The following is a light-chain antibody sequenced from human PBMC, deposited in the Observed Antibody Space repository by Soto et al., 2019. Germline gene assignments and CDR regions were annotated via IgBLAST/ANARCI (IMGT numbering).Light chain of an antibody. CDR3: SSYAGSNTLV. Sequence: QSVLTQPPSASGSPGQSVTISRTGTSSDVGGYNYVSWYQQHPGKVPQLMVYVVSKRPSGVPDRFSGSKSGNTASLTVSGLQAEDEADYYCSSYAGSNTLVFGGGTKVTVL. CDR1: SSDVGGYNY. V-gene: IGLV2-8*01. J-gene: IGLJ2*01. CDR2: VVS.